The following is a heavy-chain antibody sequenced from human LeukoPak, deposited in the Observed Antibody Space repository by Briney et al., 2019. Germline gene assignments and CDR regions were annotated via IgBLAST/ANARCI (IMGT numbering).Heavy chain of an antibody. D-gene: IGHD3-3*01. Sequence: ASVKVSCKASGYTFTGYYMHWVRQAPGQGLEWMGWINPNSGGTNYAQKFQGRVTMTRDTSISTAYMELSRLRSDDTAVYYCASGGYDFWSGYYSPNFDYWGQGTLVTVSS. CDR3: ASGGYDFWSGYYSPNFDY. CDR2: INPNSGGT. J-gene: IGHJ4*02. CDR1: GYTFTGYY. V-gene: IGHV1-2*02.